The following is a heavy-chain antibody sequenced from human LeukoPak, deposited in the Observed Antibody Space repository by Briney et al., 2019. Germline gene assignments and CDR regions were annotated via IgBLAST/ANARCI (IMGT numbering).Heavy chain of an antibody. CDR1: GFTFSSYW. CDR2: IKQDGSEK. Sequence: GGSLRLSCAASGFTFSSYWMSWVRQAPGKGLEWVANIKQDGSEKYYVDSVKGRFTISRDNAKNSLYLQMNSLRAEDTAVYYCTRFALGPIAVAPYFDYWGQGTLVTVSS. CDR3: TRFALGPIAVAPYFDY. J-gene: IGHJ4*02. V-gene: IGHV3-7*01. D-gene: IGHD6-19*01.